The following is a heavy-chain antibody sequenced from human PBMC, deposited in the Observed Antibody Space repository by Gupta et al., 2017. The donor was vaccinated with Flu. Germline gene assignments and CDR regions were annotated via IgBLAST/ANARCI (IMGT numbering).Heavy chain of an antibody. CDR2: IWYDGSNK. V-gene: IGHV3-33*01. Sequence: TFSSYGMPWVRQAPGKGLEWVEVIWYDGSNKDEADSVKGRFTIARDKAKNTLYMQMKRLRAEDTAVYYGAREGSSGWFDYGGQGTMVTVSS. CDR3: AREGSSGWFDY. J-gene: IGHJ4*02. CDR1: TFSSYG. D-gene: IGHD6-19*01.